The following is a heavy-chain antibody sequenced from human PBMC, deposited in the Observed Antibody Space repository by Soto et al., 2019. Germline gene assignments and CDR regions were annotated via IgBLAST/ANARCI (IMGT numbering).Heavy chain of an antibody. J-gene: IGHJ1*01. CDR2: INHSGST. CDR3: ARAGSGSYYDYLQH. Sequence: SETLSLTCAVYGGPFSGYYWSWIRQPPGKGLEWIGEINHSGSTNYNPSLKSRVTISVDTSKNQFSLKLSSVTAADTAVYYCARAGSGSYYDYLQHWGQGTLVTVSS. CDR1: GGPFSGYY. D-gene: IGHD1-26*01. V-gene: IGHV4-34*01.